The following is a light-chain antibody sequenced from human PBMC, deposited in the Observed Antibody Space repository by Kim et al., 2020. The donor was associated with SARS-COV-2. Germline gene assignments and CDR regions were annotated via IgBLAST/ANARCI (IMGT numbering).Light chain of an antibody. CDR2: KAS. CDR1: QSITRS. J-gene: IGKJ2*01. Sequence: DIQMTQSHSILSAFVGDRVTITCRASQSITRSLAWFHQKPGNPPKLLIYKASSLESGVPSRFSGSGSGTEFTLTISSLQPDDFATYYCQQYNNYPYTFGQGTKLEI. V-gene: IGKV1-5*03. CDR3: QQYNNYPYT.